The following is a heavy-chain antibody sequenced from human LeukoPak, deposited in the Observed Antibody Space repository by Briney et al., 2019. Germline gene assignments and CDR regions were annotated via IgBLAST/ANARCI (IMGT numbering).Heavy chain of an antibody. D-gene: IGHD3-22*01. CDR1: GFTFSSYA. Sequence: GGSLRLSCAASGFTFSSYAMNWVRQAPGKGLEWVSGIGSSGDSTYYADSVKGRFTISRDNSKNTLYLQMNSLRAEDTAVYYCASEIYYYDSKRGEFDYWGQGTLVTVSS. CDR2: IGSSGDST. J-gene: IGHJ4*02. CDR3: ASEIYYYDSKRGEFDY. V-gene: IGHV3-23*01.